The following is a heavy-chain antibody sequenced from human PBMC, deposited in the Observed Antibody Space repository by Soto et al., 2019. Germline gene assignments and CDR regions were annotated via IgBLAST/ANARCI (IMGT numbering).Heavy chain of an antibody. V-gene: IGHV3-23*01. D-gene: IGHD3-3*01. J-gene: IGHJ4*02. CDR3: ARWSYLDY. Sequence: PGGSLRLSCVASVFSFGSYALTLVRQAPGEGLEWVSTISGSDGETFYADAVKGRFSISRDISQSTLYLQMNSLRADDTAIYYCARWSYLDYWGQGTRVTVSS. CDR1: VFSFGSYA. CDR2: ISGSDGET.